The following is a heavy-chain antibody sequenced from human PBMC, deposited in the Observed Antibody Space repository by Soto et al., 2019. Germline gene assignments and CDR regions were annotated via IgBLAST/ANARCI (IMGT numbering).Heavy chain of an antibody. V-gene: IGHV4-39*01. CDR3: ARHLSGYGYLYFEY. J-gene: IGHJ4*02. CDR1: GGSIRSNSYY. CDR2: GYHGGNT. Sequence: QLQLQESGPGLVKPSETQSLTCTVSGGSIRSNSYYWAWIRQPPGKGLEWIGSGYHGGNTYYNPSHKSRVTISVDTSTNQFSLKLNSVTAADTAVYYCARHLSGYGYLYFEYWGQGILVTVSS. D-gene: IGHD5-18*01.